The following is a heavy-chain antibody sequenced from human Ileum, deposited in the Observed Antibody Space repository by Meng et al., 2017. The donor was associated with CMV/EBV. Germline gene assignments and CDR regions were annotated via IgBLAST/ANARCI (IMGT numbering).Heavy chain of an antibody. Sequence: QVQWGRVRVGVKRPGASVKSSCRASGYSFTGYYILWGRQAPGQGLEWMGWINPNSGGPHFAPKFLDRVTMTRDTSINTAYMELTSLRSDDTAVYYCVKENVRGDYDAWGQGTLVTVSS. J-gene: IGHJ5*02. CDR3: VKENVRGDYDA. CDR1: GYSFTGYY. CDR2: INPNSGGP. D-gene: IGHD4-17*01. V-gene: IGHV1-2*02.